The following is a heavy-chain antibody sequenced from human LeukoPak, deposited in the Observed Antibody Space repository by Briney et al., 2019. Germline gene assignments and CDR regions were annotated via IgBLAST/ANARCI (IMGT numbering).Heavy chain of an antibody. V-gene: IGHV1-69*13. CDR3: ARDSGDCSGGSCPGYYFDY. D-gene: IGHD2-15*01. J-gene: IGHJ4*02. CDR2: IIPIFGTA. CDR1: GGTFSSYA. Sequence: GASVKVSCKASGGTFSSYAISWVRQAPGQGLEWMGGIIPIFGTANYAQKFQGRVTITADESTSTAYMELSSLRSEDTAVYYCARDSGDCSGGSCPGYYFDYWGQGTLSPSPQ.